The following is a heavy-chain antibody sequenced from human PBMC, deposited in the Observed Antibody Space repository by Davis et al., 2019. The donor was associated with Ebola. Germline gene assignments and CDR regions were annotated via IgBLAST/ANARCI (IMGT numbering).Heavy chain of an antibody. CDR2: IYYSGST. J-gene: IGHJ4*02. D-gene: IGHD6-19*01. V-gene: IGHV4-39*07. CDR3: ARDNVAVAGTGFDY. CDR1: GGSISSSGFY. Sequence: MPSETLSLTCTVSGGSISSSGFYWTWIRQPPGKGLEWIGSIYYSGSTHYNPSLKRPVTISVDTSKNQFSLKLTSVTAADTAVYYCARDNVAVAGTGFDYWGQGTLVTVSS.